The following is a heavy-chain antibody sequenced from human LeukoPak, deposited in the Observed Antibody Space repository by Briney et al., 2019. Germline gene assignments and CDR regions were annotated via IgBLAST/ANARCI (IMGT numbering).Heavy chain of an antibody. Sequence: GASVKVSCKVSGYTLTELSMHWVRQAPGKGLEWMGGFDPEDGETIYAQKFQGRVTTTEDTSTDTAYMELSSLRSEDTAVYYCATDVDSGSLDDAFDIWGQGTMVTVSS. CDR1: GYTLTELS. D-gene: IGHD1-26*01. CDR3: ATDVDSGSLDDAFDI. J-gene: IGHJ3*02. V-gene: IGHV1-24*01. CDR2: FDPEDGET.